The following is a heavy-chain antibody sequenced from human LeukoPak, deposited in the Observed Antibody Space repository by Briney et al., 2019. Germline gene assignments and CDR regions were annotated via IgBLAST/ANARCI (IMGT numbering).Heavy chain of an antibody. J-gene: IGHJ4*02. CDR1: GFTFSDHY. CDR2: TRNKANSYTT. D-gene: IGHD4-17*01. CDR3: ARGVGTTVHRRRHYYFDY. V-gene: IGHV3-72*01. Sequence: GGSLRPSCAASGFTFSDHYMDWVRQAPGKGLEWVGRTRNKANSYTTEYAASVKGRFTISRDDSKNSLYLQMNSLKTEDTAVYYCARGVGTTVHRRRHYYFDYWGQGTLVTVSS.